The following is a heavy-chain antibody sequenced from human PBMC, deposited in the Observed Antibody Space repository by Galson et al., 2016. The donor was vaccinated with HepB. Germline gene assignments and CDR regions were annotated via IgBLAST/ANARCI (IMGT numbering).Heavy chain of an antibody. CDR1: GFTFSTYS. Sequence: PLRLSCAASGFTFSTYSINWVRQAPGKGLEWVSSITSGSRYIYYADSVKGRFTISRANAKNSLSLQMNSLRAEDTAVYYCARIIGRAFDMWGQGTMVAVSS. CDR2: ITSGSRYI. J-gene: IGHJ3*02. CDR3: ARIIGRAFDM. D-gene: IGHD1-26*01. V-gene: IGHV3-21*04.